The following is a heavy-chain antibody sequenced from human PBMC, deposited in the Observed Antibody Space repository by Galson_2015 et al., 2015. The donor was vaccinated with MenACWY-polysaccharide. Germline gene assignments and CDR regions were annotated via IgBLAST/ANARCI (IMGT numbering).Heavy chain of an antibody. CDR1: RFTFSSYG. Sequence: SLRLSCAASRFTFSSYGMHWVRQAPGKGLEWVAVISYDGSNRYYADSVKGRFTISRDNSKRMLYLQMNSLRPEDTAVYYCAKSWVGVVVNGGPINWGQGTLVTVSS. D-gene: IGHD3-10*01. J-gene: IGHJ4*02. CDR3: AKSWVGVVVNGGPIN. CDR2: ISYDGSNR. V-gene: IGHV3-30*18.